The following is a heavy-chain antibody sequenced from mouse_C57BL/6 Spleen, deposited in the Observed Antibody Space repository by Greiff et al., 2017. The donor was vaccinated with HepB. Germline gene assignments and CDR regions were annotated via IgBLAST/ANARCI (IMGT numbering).Heavy chain of an antibody. D-gene: IGHD4-1*01. CDR2: INPSSGYT. J-gene: IGHJ3*01. V-gene: IGHV1-4*01. Sequence: VQLQESGAELARPGASVKMSCKASGYTFTSYTMHWVKQRPGQGLEWIGYINPSSGYTKYNQKFKDKATLTADKSSSTAYMQLSSLTSEDSAVYYCARSWDRVFAYWGQGTLVTVSA. CDR3: ARSWDRVFAY. CDR1: GYTFTSYT.